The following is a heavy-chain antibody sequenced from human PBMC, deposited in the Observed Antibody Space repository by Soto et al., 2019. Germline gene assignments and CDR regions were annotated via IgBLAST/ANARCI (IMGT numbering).Heavy chain of an antibody. CDR3: ARDLYIVATYYYYGMDV. D-gene: IGHD5-12*01. CDR1: GGSISSGGYY. J-gene: IGHJ6*02. Sequence: SETLSLTCTVSGGSISSGGYYWSWIRQYPGKGLEWIGYIYYSGSTYYNPSLKSRVTISIDTSKNQFSLKLSSVTAADTAFYYCARDLYIVATYYYYGMDVWGQGTTVTVSS. CDR2: IYYSGST. V-gene: IGHV4-31*03.